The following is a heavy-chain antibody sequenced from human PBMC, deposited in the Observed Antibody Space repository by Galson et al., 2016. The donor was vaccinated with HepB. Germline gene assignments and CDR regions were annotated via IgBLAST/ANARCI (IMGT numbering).Heavy chain of an antibody. CDR1: GFAFHIYS. D-gene: IGHD6-6*01. V-gene: IGHV3-21*01. J-gene: IGHJ6*02. CDR3: ARGGIASSYGLAV. CDR2: ISADSLAI. Sequence: SLRLSCAASGFAFHIYSINWVRQAPGKGLEWVSVISADSLAIFYAGSMKGRFTIYRDNAKNSVYLQMNSLRVEDTAFYYCARGGIASSYGLAVWGQGTTVTFSS.